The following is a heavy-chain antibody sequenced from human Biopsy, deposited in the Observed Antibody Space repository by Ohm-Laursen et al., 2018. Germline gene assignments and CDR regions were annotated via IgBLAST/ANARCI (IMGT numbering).Heavy chain of an antibody. J-gene: IGHJ5*02. CDR2: IFYRGST. D-gene: IGHD3-22*01. CDR3: ARDYDTSGYYYVS. Sequence: GTLSLTCTVSGGSISNNNYYWGWIRQPPGKGLEWIGSIFYRGSTHYKPSLKSRVNISVDTSKNHFSLELNSVSAADTAVYYCARDYDTSGYYYVSWGQGTLVTVSS. V-gene: IGHV4-39*02. CDR1: GGSISNNNYY.